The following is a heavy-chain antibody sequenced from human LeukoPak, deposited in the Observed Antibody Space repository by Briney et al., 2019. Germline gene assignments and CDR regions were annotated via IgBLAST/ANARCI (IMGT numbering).Heavy chain of an antibody. D-gene: IGHD3-10*01. CDR1: GFTFSSYA. V-gene: IGHV3-23*01. Sequence: QSGGSLRLSCAASGFTFSSYAMTWVRQAPGKGLEWVSVISNSGVTTYYADSLKGRFTISRDNSKNTLYLQMNSLRAEDTAIYYCAKAHYYGSGSHSPSLRPIDYWGQGTLVTVSS. J-gene: IGHJ4*02. CDR2: ISNSGVTT. CDR3: AKAHYYGSGSHSPSLRPIDY.